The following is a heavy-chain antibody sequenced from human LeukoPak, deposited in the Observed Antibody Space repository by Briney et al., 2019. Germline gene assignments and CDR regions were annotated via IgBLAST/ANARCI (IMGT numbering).Heavy chain of an antibody. J-gene: IGHJ4*02. D-gene: IGHD4-17*01. CDR1: GFTFSNYA. CDR2: ISSNGYTT. CDR3: AREGYGDYSFDY. Sequence: GGSLRLSCSASGFTFSNYAMHWVRQAPGKGLEYVSAISSNGYTTQYADSVKGRFTVSRDNSKNTLYLQMNSLRAEDTAVYYCAREGYGDYSFDYWGQGTLVTVSS. V-gene: IGHV3-64*04.